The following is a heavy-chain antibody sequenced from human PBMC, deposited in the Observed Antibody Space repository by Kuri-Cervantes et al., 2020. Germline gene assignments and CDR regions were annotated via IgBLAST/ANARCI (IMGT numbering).Heavy chain of an antibody. D-gene: IGHD5-12*01. Sequence: GGSLRLSCAASGFTFSSYAMSWVRQAPGKGLEWVSSISSSSSYIYYADSVKGRFTISRDNAKNSLYLQMNSLRAEDTAVYYCARVRGANSGYEGGGYYYGMDVWGQGTTVTVSS. CDR1: GFTFSSYA. CDR3: ARVRGANSGYEGGGYYYGMDV. V-gene: IGHV3-21*01. CDR2: ISSSSSYI. J-gene: IGHJ6*02.